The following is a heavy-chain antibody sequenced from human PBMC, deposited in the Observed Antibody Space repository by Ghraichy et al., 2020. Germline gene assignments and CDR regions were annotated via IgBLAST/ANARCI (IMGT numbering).Heavy chain of an antibody. CDR3: ARGGQSVIGPKKKYFDY. V-gene: IGHV4-34*01. D-gene: IGHD2/OR15-2a*01. CDR2: INHSGST. CDR1: GGSFSGYY. Sequence: SETLSLTCAVYGGSFSGYYWSWIRQPPGKGLEWIGEINHSGSTNYNPSLKSRVTISVDTSKNQFSLKLSSVTAADTAVYYCARGGQSVIGPKKKYFDYWGQGTLVTVSS. J-gene: IGHJ4*02.